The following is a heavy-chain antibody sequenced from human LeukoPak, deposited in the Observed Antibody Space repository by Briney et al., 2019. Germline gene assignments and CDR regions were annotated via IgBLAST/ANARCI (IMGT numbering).Heavy chain of an antibody. V-gene: IGHV3-11*01. CDR2: ISGSGSTT. CDR3: ATSSGSSA. J-gene: IGHJ5*02. Sequence: GGSLRLSCAASGFTFTDYYLPWLRQAPGKGLEWVSHISGSGSTTKYADSVKGRFTISRDNARNSLYLQMNSLRAEDTAVYYCATSSGSSAWGQGTLVTVSS. D-gene: IGHD3-10*01. CDR1: GFTFTDYY.